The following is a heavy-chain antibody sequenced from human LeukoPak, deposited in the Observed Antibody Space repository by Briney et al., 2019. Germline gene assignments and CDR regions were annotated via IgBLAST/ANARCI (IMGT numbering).Heavy chain of an antibody. J-gene: IGHJ4*02. D-gene: IGHD6-13*01. CDR2: ISGSGGST. CDR3: ARDQGGSSSWYEVDY. Sequence: PGGSLRLSCAASGFTFSSYAMSWVRQAPGKGLEWVSAISGSGGSTYYADSVKGRFTISRDNSKNTLYLQMNSLRAEDTAVYYCARDQGGSSSWYEVDYWGQGTLVTVSS. V-gene: IGHV3-23*01. CDR1: GFTFSSYA.